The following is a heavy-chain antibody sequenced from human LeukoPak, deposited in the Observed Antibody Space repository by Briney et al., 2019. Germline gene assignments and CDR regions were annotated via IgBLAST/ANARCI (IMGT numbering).Heavy chain of an antibody. CDR3: ARARAWGSPLEY. V-gene: IGHV4-30-4*01. CDR2: IYYSGTI. J-gene: IGHJ4*02. D-gene: IGHD7-27*01. Sequence: RPSETLSLTCTVSGVSISSGDYHWSWVRQSPGNGREWIGYIYYSGTIYYNPSLKSRVTISVDTTKNQFSLKVTSMTAADTAVYFCARARAWGSPLEYWGQGNLVTVSS. CDR1: GVSISSGDYH.